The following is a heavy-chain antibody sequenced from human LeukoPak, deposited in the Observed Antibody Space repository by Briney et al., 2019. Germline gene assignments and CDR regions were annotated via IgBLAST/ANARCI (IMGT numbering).Heavy chain of an antibody. Sequence: GGSLRLSCAASGFTFSDYYMSWIRQAPGKGLEWVSSISSSSSYIYYADSVKGRFTISRDNAKNSLYLQMNSLRAEDTAVYYCARQFSSPYYFDYWGQGTLVTVSS. V-gene: IGHV3-11*06. CDR1: GFTFSDYY. D-gene: IGHD6-6*01. J-gene: IGHJ4*02. CDR3: ARQFSSPYYFDY. CDR2: ISSSSSYI.